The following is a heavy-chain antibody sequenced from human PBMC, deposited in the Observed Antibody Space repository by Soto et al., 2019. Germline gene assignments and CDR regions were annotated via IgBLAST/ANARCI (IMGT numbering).Heavy chain of an antibody. CDR1: GGTFSSYS. J-gene: IGHJ2*01. V-gene: IGHV1-69*01. Sequence: QVQLVQSGAEVKKPGSSVQVSCKASGGTFSSYSINWVRQAPGQGLEWMGGIIPIFGTANYAQKFQGRVTLTADESTSTAHMELRSLRNEDTAVYYCARPFQSWPGGWYFDLWGRGTLVTVSS. CDR2: IIPIFGTA. CDR3: ARPFQSWPGGWYFDL. D-gene: IGHD3-16*01.